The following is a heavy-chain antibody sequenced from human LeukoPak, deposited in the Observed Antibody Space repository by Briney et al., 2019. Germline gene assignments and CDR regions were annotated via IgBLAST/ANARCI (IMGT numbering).Heavy chain of an antibody. CDR3: AKDVVPAAIRGNWFDP. Sequence: GGSLRLSCAASGFTFSSYAMSWVRQAPGKGLEWVSAISGSGGSTYYADSVKGRFTNSRDNSKNTLYLQMNSLRAEDTAVYYCAKDVVPAAIRGNWFDPWGQGTLVTVSS. D-gene: IGHD2-2*02. V-gene: IGHV3-23*01. CDR2: ISGSGGST. J-gene: IGHJ5*02. CDR1: GFTFSSYA.